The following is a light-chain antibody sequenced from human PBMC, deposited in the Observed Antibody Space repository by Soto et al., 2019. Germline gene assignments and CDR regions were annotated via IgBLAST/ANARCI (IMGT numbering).Light chain of an antibody. CDR3: KQYNYRPPA. J-gene: IGKJ5*01. CDR2: GAS. CDR1: QSVSGN. Sequence: EIVMTQSPATLSVSPGERAAPSCRASQSVSGNLAWYQQTPGQAPRLLIYGASTRATGIPARFSGSGFGTEFTLTISSLKSEDFAVYYCKQYNYRPPALGQGTRLEIK. V-gene: IGKV3-15*01.